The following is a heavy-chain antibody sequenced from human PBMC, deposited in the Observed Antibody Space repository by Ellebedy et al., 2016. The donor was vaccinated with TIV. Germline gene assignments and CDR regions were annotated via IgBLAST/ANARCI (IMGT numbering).Heavy chain of an antibody. Sequence: MPSETLSLTCTVSGGSISSYYWTWIRQPPGKGLEWIGYIYHSGSTFYNPSLKSRVSLSIDTSKNQLSLKLSSVTAADTAVYFCARAPLGVRGIVVKKHPHYFDRWGQGTLVTVSS. J-gene: IGHJ4*02. V-gene: IGHV4-59*01. CDR1: GGSISSYY. D-gene: IGHD3-10*01. CDR2: IYHSGST. CDR3: ARAPLGVRGIVVKKHPHYFDR.